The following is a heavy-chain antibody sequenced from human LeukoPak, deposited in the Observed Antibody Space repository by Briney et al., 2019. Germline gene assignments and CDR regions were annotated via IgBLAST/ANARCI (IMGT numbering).Heavy chain of an antibody. CDR3: ARDLSLADCSGGSCYSKGLNY. V-gene: IGHV3-21*01. CDR1: GFTFRSYT. D-gene: IGHD2-15*01. J-gene: IGHJ4*02. CDR2: ITTSSHYI. Sequence: GGSLRLSCTASGFTFRSYTINWVRQAPGKGLEWVSSITTSSHYIYYAASVKGRFTISRDNAKNTLYLQMNSLRAEDTAVYYCARDLSLADCSGGSCYSKGLNYWGQGTLVTVSS.